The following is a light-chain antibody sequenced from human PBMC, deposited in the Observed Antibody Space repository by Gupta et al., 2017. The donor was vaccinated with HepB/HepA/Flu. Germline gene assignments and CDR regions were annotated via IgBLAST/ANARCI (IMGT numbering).Light chain of an antibody. CDR1: QSVSSN. Sequence: EIVMTQSPATLSVSPGERATLSCRASQSVSSNLAWYQQKPGQAPRLLIYGASSRATGIPARFSGSGSGTEXTLTISXLQSEDFAVYYCQQYHNWPPYTFGXGTKLEIK. V-gene: IGKV3-15*01. CDR3: QQYHNWPPYT. J-gene: IGKJ2*01. CDR2: GAS.